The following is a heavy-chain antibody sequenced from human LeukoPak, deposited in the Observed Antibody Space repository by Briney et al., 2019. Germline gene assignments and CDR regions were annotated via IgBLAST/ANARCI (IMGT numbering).Heavy chain of an antibody. V-gene: IGHV4-59*01. J-gene: IGHJ5*02. CDR1: GGSISSYY. Sequence: PSETLSLTCTVSGGSISSYYWSWIRQPPGRGLEWIGYIYYSGSTNYNPSLKSRVTISVDTSKNQFSLKLSSVTAADTAVYYCARGLAVAGTPPRSDPWGQGTLVTVSS. CDR2: IYYSGST. CDR3: ARGLAVAGTPPRSDP. D-gene: IGHD6-19*01.